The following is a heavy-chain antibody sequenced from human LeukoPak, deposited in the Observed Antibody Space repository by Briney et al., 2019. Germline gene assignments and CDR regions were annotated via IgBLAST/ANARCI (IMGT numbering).Heavy chain of an antibody. D-gene: IGHD3-10*01. Sequence: AGGSLRLSCAASGFTVSSNYMSWVRQAPGKGLEWVSVIYSGDNTYYADSVKGRFTIFRDNSKNTLYLQMNSLRAEDTAVYYCAKDLPGYYGSGSYYRVLDYWGQGTLVTVSS. CDR2: IYSGDNT. CDR1: GFTVSSNY. V-gene: IGHV3-53*05. CDR3: AKDLPGYYGSGSYYRVLDY. J-gene: IGHJ4*02.